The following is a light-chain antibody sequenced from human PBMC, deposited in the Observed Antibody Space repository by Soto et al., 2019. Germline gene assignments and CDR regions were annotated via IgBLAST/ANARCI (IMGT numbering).Light chain of an antibody. Sequence: GDRVTITCRASQTISSWLAWYQQKPGKAPKLLIYAASSLQSGVPSRFSGSGSGTEFTLTISSLQSEDFAVYYCQQYNNWPPWTFGQGTKVDIK. CDR2: AAS. V-gene: IGKV1-5*01. CDR3: QQYNNWPPWT. J-gene: IGKJ1*01. CDR1: QTISSW.